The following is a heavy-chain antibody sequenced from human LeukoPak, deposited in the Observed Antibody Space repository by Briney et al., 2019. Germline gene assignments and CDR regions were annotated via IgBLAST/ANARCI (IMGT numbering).Heavy chain of an antibody. D-gene: IGHD3-3*01. CDR1: GGSISSYY. J-gene: IGHJ5*02. CDR2: IFYSGST. Sequence: SETLSLTRTVSGGSISSYYWSWIRQPPGKGLEWIGYIFYSGSTNYNPSLKSRVTTSVDTSKNQFSLKLSSVTAADTAVYYCARVFSYPLRAPFDPWGQGTLVTVSS. V-gene: IGHV4-59*01. CDR3: ARVFSYPLRAPFDP.